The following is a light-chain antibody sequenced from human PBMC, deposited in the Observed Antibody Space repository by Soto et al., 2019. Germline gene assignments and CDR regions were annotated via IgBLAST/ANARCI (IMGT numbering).Light chain of an antibody. V-gene: IGKV3-15*01. CDR1: QSVSSN. CDR2: GAS. J-gene: IGKJ5*01. CDR3: QQYNNWPPPT. Sequence: EIVMTQSPATLSVSPGERATLSCRASQSVSSNLAWYQQKPGQAPRLLIYGASTRATGIPARFSGSGSGTEFTLTISSLQSEDFAVYYCQQYNNWPPPTFGPGTRLEIK.